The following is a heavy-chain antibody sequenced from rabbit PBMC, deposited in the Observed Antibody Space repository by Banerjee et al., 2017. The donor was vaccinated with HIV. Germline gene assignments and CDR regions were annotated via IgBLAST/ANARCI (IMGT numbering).Heavy chain of an antibody. CDR3: GRDRDGDAGYGSLAL. Sequence: QEQLEESGGDLVKPEGSLTLTCTASAFSFSNKYVMCWVRQAPGKGLEWIACINTSSGNTVYATWAKGRFTISRTSSTTVALQMTSLTAADTATYFCGRDRDGDAGYGSLALWGQGTLVT. J-gene: IGHJ3*01. CDR2: INTSSGNT. CDR1: AFSFSNKYV. V-gene: IGHV1S45*01. D-gene: IGHD6-1*01.